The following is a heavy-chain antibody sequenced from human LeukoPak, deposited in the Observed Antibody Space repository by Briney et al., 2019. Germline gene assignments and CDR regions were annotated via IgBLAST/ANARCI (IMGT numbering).Heavy chain of an antibody. CDR3: AKDGRGPYSSSVWYFDY. CDR1: GFTFSSYG. D-gene: IGHD6-6*01. CDR2: IRYDGSNK. J-gene: IGHJ4*02. V-gene: IGHV3-30*02. Sequence: GGSLRLSCAASGFTFSSYGMRWVRQAPGKGLEWVTFIRYDGSNKYYADSVKGRFTISRDNSKNTLYLQMNSLRAEDTAVYYCAKDGRGPYSSSVWYFDYWGQGTLVTVSS.